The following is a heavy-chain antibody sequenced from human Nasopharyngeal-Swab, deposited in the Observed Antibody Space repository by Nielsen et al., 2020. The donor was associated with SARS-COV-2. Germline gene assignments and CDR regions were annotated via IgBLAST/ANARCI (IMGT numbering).Heavy chain of an antibody. J-gene: IGHJ6*02. CDR1: GFTLSDYY. V-gene: IGHV3-11*06. CDR2: ISSSSSYT. D-gene: IGHD4-17*01. Sequence: GESLKTPCAAPGFTLSDYYMSWIRQAPGKGLEWVSYISSSSSYTDHADSVKGRFTISRENAKNSLYLQMNSLRAGDTAVYYWAREYRYGDSKGMDVWGQETTVTVSS. CDR3: AREYRYGDSKGMDV.